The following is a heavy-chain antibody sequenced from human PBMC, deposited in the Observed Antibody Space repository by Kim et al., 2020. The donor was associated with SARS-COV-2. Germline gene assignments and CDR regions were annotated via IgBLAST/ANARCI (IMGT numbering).Heavy chain of an antibody. CDR2: FDPEDGET. V-gene: IGHV1-24*01. CDR3: ATFRSRYYDILTGYYRDSDY. D-gene: IGHD3-9*01. J-gene: IGHJ4*02. CDR1: GYTLTELS. Sequence: ASVKVSCKVSGYTLTELSMHWVRQAPGKGLEWMGGFDPEDGETIYAQKFQGRVTMTEDTSTDTAYMELSSLRSEDTAVYYCATFRSRYYDILTGYYRDSDYWGQGTLVTVSS.